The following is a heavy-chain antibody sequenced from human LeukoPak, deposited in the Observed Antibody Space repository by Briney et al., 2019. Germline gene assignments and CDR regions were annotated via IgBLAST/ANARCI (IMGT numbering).Heavy chain of an antibody. Sequence: SQTLSLTCTVSGFSISSGDYYWRWIRQPPGKGLEWIGYIYYSGSTYYNPSLKSRVTISVGTSKNQFSLKLSSVTAADTAVYYCAREGSGYGSNWFDPWGQGTLVTVSS. V-gene: IGHV4-30-4*01. CDR3: AREGSGYGSNWFDP. D-gene: IGHD5-12*01. J-gene: IGHJ5*02. CDR2: IYYSGST. CDR1: GFSISSGDYY.